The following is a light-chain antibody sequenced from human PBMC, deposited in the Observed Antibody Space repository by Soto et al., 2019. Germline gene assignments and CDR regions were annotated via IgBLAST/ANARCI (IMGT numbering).Light chain of an antibody. V-gene: IGLV3-21*02. CDR1: NVGSKS. CDR2: DDS. Sequence: SYELTQPPSVSVAPGQTARITCGGNNVGSKSVHWYQQKPGQAPVLVVYDDSDRPSGIPERFSGSNSGNTATLTISRVDAGYDAGYYCQLSDSSRDHDVFGTESKGAVL. J-gene: IGLJ1*01. CDR3: QLSDSSRDHDV.